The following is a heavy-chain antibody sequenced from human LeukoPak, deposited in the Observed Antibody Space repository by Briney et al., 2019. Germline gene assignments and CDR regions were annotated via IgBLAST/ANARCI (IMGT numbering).Heavy chain of an antibody. CDR1: GASVIGSY. V-gene: IGHV4-59*02. Sequence: PSETLSLTCTVSGASVIGSYWTWIRQSPGETLQYIGYIYNTVDVNYSPSLQSRVTISIDMSRNQVSLGLNSVSPADSAIYHCARGRSYDITGYNPTFYFDSWGQGVLVTVAS. CDR2: IYNTVDV. CDR3: ARGRSYDITGYNPTFYFDS. D-gene: IGHD3-9*01. J-gene: IGHJ4*02.